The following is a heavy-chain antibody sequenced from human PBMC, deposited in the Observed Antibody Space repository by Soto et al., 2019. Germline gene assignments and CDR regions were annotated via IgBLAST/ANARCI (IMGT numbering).Heavy chain of an antibody. CDR3: VRDSAYSFDY. J-gene: IGHJ4*02. CDR1: GFALSYYN. CDR2: TSSSSSAT. D-gene: IGHD2-21*01. Sequence: GGSLRLSCAASGFALSYYNMKWVRQAPGKGLEWISDTSSSSSATYYADSVKGRFTISRDNAKNSLYLQMNNLRVEDTAIYYCVRDSAYSFDYWGQGTLVTVSS. V-gene: IGHV3-48*01.